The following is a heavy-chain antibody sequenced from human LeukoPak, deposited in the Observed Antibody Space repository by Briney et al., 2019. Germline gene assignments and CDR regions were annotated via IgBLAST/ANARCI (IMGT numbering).Heavy chain of an antibody. CDR3: AKGGPVIPDY. V-gene: IGHV3-30*02. D-gene: IGHD2-21*01. CDR2: IRYDGSNK. J-gene: IGHJ4*02. Sequence: GGSLTLSCAASGFTFSSYGMHWVRQAPGKGLEWVAFIRYDGSNKYYADSVKGRFTISRDNSKNTLYLQMNSLRAEDTAVYYCAKGGPVIPDYWGQGTLVTVSS. CDR1: GFTFSSYG.